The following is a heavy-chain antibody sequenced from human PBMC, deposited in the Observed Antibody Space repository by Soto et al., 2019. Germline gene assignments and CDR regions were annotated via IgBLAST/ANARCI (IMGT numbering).Heavy chain of an antibody. D-gene: IGHD6-19*01. V-gene: IGHV3-30*18. CDR3: AKDRPPRAVAAPFDY. CDR2: ISYDGSNK. J-gene: IGHJ4*02. CDR1: GFTFSSYG. Sequence: QVQLVESGGGVVQPGRSLRLSCAASGFTFSSYGMHWVRQAPGKGLEWVAVISYDGSNKYYADSVKGRFTISRDNSKITLYLQMNSLRAEDTAVYYCAKDRPPRAVAAPFDYWGQGTLVTVSS.